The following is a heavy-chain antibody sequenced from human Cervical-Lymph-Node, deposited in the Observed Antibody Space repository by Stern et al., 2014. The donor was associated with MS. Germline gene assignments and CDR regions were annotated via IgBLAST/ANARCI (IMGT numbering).Heavy chain of an antibody. D-gene: IGHD6-13*01. CDR1: GGTFSSIE. J-gene: IGHJ4*02. V-gene: IGHV1-69*01. CDR2: ISPLFGTT. CDR3: VRDQGGIAAS. Sequence: VQLVQSGAAVKQPGSSMKVSCKASGGTFSSIEISWVRQAPGQGLEWLGGISPLFGTTNYAQQVQGRVTIVADESTNTVNMELSRLRSEDTAVYYCVRDQGGIAASWGQGTLVTVSS.